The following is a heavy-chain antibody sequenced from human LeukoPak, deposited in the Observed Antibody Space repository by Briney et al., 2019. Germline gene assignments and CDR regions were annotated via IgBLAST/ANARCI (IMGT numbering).Heavy chain of an antibody. CDR3: ARGGLENGYHSNDGFDI. V-gene: IGHV4-59*01. J-gene: IGHJ3*02. D-gene: IGHD3-22*01. Sequence: SETLSLTCTVSGGSISGYYWSWIRPPPGRGLEWIGYIYYSGSNKYNPSLKSRVTMSVDTSSNQFSLKLSSVTAADTAVYYCARGGLENGYHSNDGFDIWGQGTMVTVSS. CDR1: GGSISGYY. CDR2: IYYSGSN.